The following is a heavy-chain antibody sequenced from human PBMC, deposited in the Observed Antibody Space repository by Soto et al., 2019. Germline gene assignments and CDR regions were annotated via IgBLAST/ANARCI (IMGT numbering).Heavy chain of an antibody. J-gene: IGHJ4*02. CDR2: ISSTTNYI. CDR1: VFTFTSYS. V-gene: IGHV3-21*06. CDR3: ARESEDLTSNFDY. Sequence: LXLSGAASVFTFTSYSMNWVRQAPGKGLEWVSSISSTTNYIYYGDSMKGRFTISRDNAKNSLYLEMNSLRAEDTAVYYCARESEDLTSNFDYWGQGTLVTVSS. D-gene: IGHD7-27*01.